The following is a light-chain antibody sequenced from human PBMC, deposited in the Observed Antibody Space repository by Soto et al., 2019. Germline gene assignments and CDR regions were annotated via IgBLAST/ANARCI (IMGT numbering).Light chain of an antibody. CDR3: NSYAGSDYFV. J-gene: IGLJ1*01. V-gene: IGLV2-8*01. CDR2: EVS. Sequence: QSALTQPPSASGSPGQSVAISCTGTSSDVGAYNYVSRYQQHPGKAPKLIIYEVSKRPSGVPDRFSGSKSGNTASLTVSGLQADDEADYYCNSYAGSDYFVFGTGTKLTVL. CDR1: SSDVGAYNY.